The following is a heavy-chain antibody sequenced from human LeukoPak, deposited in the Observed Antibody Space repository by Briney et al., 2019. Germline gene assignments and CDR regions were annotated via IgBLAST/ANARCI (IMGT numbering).Heavy chain of an antibody. J-gene: IGHJ5*02. D-gene: IGHD6-13*01. CDR3: ARGTGGAAAADFDP. Sequence: SETLSLTCTVSGGSISSRGDYWSWIRQHPGKGLEWIGFIYYSGTTYYNPSLKSRATISVDTSKNHFSLKLISVTDADTAMYYCARGTGGAAAADFDPWGQGTLVTVSS. CDR2: IYYSGTT. CDR1: GGSISSRGDY. V-gene: IGHV4-31*03.